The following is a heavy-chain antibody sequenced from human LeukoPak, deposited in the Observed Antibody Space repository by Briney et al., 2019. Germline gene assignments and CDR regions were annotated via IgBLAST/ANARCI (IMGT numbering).Heavy chain of an antibody. CDR2: IYYSGST. CDR1: GGSISSSSYY. V-gene: IGHV4-39*07. J-gene: IGHJ4*02. CDR3: ARHSSGQGYYFDS. D-gene: IGHD2-8*02. Sequence: KPSETLSLTCTVSGGSISSSSYYWGWIRQPPGKGLEWIGSIYYSGSTYYNPSLKSRVTISVDTSNNQFSLKLNSVTAADTAVYYCARHSSGQGYYFDSWGRGTLVTVSS.